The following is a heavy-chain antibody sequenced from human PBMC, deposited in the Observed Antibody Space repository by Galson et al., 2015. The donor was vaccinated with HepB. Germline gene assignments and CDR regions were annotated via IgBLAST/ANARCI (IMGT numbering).Heavy chain of an antibody. V-gene: IGHV3-11*06. Sequence: SLRLSCAASGFTFSDYYMSWIRQAPGKGLEWVSYISSSSSYTNYADSVKGRFTISRDNAKNSLYLQMNSLRAEDTAVYYCARALYSNSRGLGFDPWGQGTLVTVSS. CDR2: ISSSSSYT. CDR3: ARALYSNSRGLGFDP. D-gene: IGHD4-11*01. CDR1: GFTFSDYY. J-gene: IGHJ5*02.